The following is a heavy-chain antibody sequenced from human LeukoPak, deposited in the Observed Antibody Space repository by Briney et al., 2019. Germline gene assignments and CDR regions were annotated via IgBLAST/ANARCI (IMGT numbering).Heavy chain of an antibody. CDR3: ATDSSGWTFDY. CDR1: GYTFNSYG. D-gene: IGHD6-19*01. Sequence: GASVKVSCKASGYTFNSYGISWMRQAPGQGLEWMGWINPNSGDTNYAQKFQGRVTMTRDTSISIAYMELSRLRSDDTAVYYCATDSSGWTFDYWGQGTLVTVSS. CDR2: INPNSGDT. V-gene: IGHV1-2*02. J-gene: IGHJ4*02.